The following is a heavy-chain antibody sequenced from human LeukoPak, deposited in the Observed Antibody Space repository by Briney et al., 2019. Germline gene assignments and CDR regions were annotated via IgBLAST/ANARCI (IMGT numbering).Heavy chain of an antibody. J-gene: IGHJ4*02. V-gene: IGHV3-23*01. CDR3: ARGPNFGSWRAVDY. Sequence: GGSLRLSCAASGFTSGDHDMTRVRQTSGRGPEWVSSTNFGGSITWYADSVRGRFTMSRDKSKNTLYLQMNSLRADDTAVYFCARGPNFGSWRAVDYWGQGILVTVSS. CDR1: GFTSGDHD. D-gene: IGHD3-10*01. CDR2: TNFGGSIT.